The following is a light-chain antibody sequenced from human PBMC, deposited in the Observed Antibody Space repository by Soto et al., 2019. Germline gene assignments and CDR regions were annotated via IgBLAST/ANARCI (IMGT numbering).Light chain of an antibody. CDR1: QSINRF. CDR3: QQRYSPPPVT. J-gene: IGKJ5*01. CDR2: AAS. V-gene: IGKV1-39*01. Sequence: DIQMIQSPSSLSASVGDRVTITCRASQSINRFLNWYQQKPGKAPKLLIYAASSLQSGVPSRFSGSGSGTDFALTISSLQPEDFATYYCQQRYSPPPVTFGQGTRLEIK.